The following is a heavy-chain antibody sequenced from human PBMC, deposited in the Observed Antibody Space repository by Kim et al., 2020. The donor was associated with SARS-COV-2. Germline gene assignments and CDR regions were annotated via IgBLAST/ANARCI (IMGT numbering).Heavy chain of an antibody. CDR2: ISYDGRNK. V-gene: IGHV3-33*05. D-gene: IGHD6-13*01. Sequence: GGSLRLSCAASGFTFSSYGMHWVRQAPGKGLNWVAVISYDGRNKYYADSVKGRFTISRDNLKNTLCLQMNSLRAEDTAVYYCARDVASSLPYWGQGTLVTVS. CDR1: GFTFSSYG. CDR3: ARDVASSLPY. J-gene: IGHJ4*02.